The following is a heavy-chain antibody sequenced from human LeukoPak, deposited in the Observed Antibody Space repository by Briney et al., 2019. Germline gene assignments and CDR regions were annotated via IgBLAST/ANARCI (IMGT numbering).Heavy chain of an antibody. Sequence: TGGSLRLSCAASGFTFTSYWMSWVRQAPGKGLEWVANIKKDGSEKYCVDSVKGRFTISRDSAKNSLYPQMNSLRAEDTAVYYCARDASGMPDYCGQGVLVTVSS. V-gene: IGHV3-7*01. D-gene: IGHD6-25*01. CDR1: GFTFTSYW. CDR3: ARDASGMPDY. CDR2: IKKDGSEK. J-gene: IGHJ4*02.